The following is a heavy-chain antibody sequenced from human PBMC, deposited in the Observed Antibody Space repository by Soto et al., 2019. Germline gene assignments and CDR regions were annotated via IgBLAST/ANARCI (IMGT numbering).Heavy chain of an antibody. V-gene: IGHV4-31*03. CDR3: ARDPLSSYYYGMDV. CDR2: IYYSGST. D-gene: IGHD3-10*01. Sequence: SETLSLTCTVSGGSISSGGYYWSWIRQHPGKGLEWIGYIYYSGSTYYNPSLKSRVTISVDTSKNQFSLKLSSVTAADTAVYYCARDPLSSYYYGMDVWGQGXTVTVYS. CDR1: GGSISSGGYY. J-gene: IGHJ6*02.